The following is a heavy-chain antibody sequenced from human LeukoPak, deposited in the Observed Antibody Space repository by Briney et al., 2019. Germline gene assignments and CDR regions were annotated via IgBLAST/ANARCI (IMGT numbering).Heavy chain of an antibody. Sequence: GASVKVSCKASGYTFTGYYMHWVRQAPGQGLEWMGWINPNCGGTNYAQKFQGRVTMTRDTSTSTAYMELSWLRSDDTAVYYCLGYCSGGSCYGEFDPWGQGTLVTVSS. V-gene: IGHV1-2*02. J-gene: IGHJ5*02. CDR1: GYTFTGYY. CDR2: INPNCGGT. CDR3: LGYCSGGSCYGEFDP. D-gene: IGHD2-15*01.